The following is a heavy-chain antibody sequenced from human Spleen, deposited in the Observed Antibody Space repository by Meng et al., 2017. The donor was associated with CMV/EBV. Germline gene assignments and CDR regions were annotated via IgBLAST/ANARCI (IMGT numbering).Heavy chain of an antibody. Sequence: GGSLRLSCTVSGFPFSSYAINWVRQAPGKGLEWVANIKQDGSDKYYVDSVKGRFTISRDNAKNSLYLQMNSLRAEDTAVYYCATYTTTEGWFDPWGQGTLVTVSS. CDR2: IKQDGSDK. V-gene: IGHV3-7*01. CDR3: ATYTTTEGWFDP. CDR1: GFPFSSYA. D-gene: IGHD1-26*01. J-gene: IGHJ5*02.